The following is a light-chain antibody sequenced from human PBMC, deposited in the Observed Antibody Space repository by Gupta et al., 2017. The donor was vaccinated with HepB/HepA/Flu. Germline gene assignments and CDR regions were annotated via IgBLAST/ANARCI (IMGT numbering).Light chain of an antibody. CDR2: EVD. CDR1: SSDVGGYEF. Sequence: QSALTQPPSASGSLGQSATISCTGSSSDVGGYEFVSWYQQHPGKAPKIMIYEVDKRPSGVPHRFSGSKSGNTASLTVSGLQADDEADYYCTSYAGKNTVIFGGGTTLTVL. J-gene: IGLJ2*01. CDR3: TSYAGKNTVI. V-gene: IGLV2-8*01.